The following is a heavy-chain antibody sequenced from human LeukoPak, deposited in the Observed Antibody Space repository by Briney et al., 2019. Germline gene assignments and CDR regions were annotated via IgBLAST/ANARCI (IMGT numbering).Heavy chain of an antibody. CDR2: IWYDGSNK. Sequence: PGRSLRLSCAASGFTFSSYGMHWVRQAPGKGLEWVAVIWYDGSNKYYADFVKGRFTISRDNSKNTLYLQMNSLRAEDTAVYYCARAEGSSYHFDYWGQGTLVTVSS. D-gene: IGHD6-6*01. V-gene: IGHV3-33*01. CDR3: ARAEGSSYHFDY. CDR1: GFTFSSYG. J-gene: IGHJ4*02.